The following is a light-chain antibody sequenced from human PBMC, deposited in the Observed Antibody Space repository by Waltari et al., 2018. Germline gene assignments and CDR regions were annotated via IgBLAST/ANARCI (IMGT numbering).Light chain of an antibody. CDR2: GAS. V-gene: IGKV3-15*01. Sequence: EIVMTQYPGTLSVSAGERATLSCRAGQSVSGHLAWYQHKPGQAPRLLMYGASTRATGIPVRFSGSGSGTEFTLTISSLQSEDFAVYFCQQYDVWPLTFGGGTKVEIK. CDR1: QSVSGH. J-gene: IGKJ4*01. CDR3: QQYDVWPLT.